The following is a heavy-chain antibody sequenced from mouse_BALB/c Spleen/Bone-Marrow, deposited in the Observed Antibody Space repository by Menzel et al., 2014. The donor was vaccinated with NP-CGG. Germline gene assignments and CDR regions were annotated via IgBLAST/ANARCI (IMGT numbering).Heavy chain of an antibody. D-gene: IGHD3-3*01. CDR1: GYTFTYYT. V-gene: IGHV1-4*01. J-gene: IGHJ2*01. CDR3: ARGGTRYYFDY. Sequence: VQLQQSGAEVARPGASVKMSCKASGYTFTYYTMQWVKQRTGQDLEWIGYINPSSGSANYNQNFKDKATLTADKSSSTAYMQLTSLTSEDSAVYYCARGGTRYYFDYWGQGTTLTVSS. CDR2: INPSSGSA.